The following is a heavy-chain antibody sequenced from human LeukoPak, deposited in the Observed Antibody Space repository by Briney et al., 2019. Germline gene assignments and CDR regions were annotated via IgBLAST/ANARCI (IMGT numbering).Heavy chain of an antibody. V-gene: IGHV1-46*01. CDR2: INPSGGST. CDR3: ARDLRMSLVVVVPAAVSGWFDP. Sequence: ASVKVSCKASGYTLTSYYMHWVRQAPGQGLEWMGIINPSGGSTSYAQKFQGRVTMTRDTSTSTVYMELSSLRSEDTAVYYCARDLRMSLVVVVPAAVSGWFDPWGQGTLVTVSS. D-gene: IGHD2-2*01. J-gene: IGHJ5*02. CDR1: GYTLTSYY.